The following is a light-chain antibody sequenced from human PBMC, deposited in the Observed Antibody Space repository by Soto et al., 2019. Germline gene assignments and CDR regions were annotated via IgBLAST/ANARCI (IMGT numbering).Light chain of an antibody. CDR1: SSNIGAGYD. CDR2: GNS. CDR3: QSYDSSLRGV. J-gene: IGLJ2*01. Sequence: QPVLTQPPSVSGAPGQRATISCTGSSSNIGAGYDVHWYQQLPGTAPKLLIYGNSNRPSGVPDRFSGSKSGTSASLAITGLQAEDEADYYCQSYDSSLRGVFGGGTKVTVL. V-gene: IGLV1-40*01.